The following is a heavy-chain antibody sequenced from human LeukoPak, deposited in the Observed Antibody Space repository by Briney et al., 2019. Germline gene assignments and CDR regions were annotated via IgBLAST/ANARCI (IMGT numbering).Heavy chain of an antibody. D-gene: IGHD2-2*01. CDR2: INPNSGGT. V-gene: IGHV1-2*02. Sequence: SVKVSCKASGYTLTSYGISWVRQAPGQGLEWMGWINPNSGGTNYAQKFQGRVTMTRDTSISTAYMELSRLRSDDTAVYYCARDLGYCSSTSCQYYMDVWGKGTTVTISS. J-gene: IGHJ6*03. CDR1: GYTLTSYG. CDR3: ARDLGYCSSTSCQYYMDV.